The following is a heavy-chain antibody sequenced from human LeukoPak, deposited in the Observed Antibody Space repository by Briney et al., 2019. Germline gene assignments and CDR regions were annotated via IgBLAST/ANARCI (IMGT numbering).Heavy chain of an antibody. CDR3: AKRNRDGYKRRYFDY. J-gene: IGHJ4*02. CDR2: ISRSGGST. CDR1: AFTFSSYA. V-gene: IGHV3-23*01. Sequence: PGGSLRLSCAASAFTFSSYAMSWVRQAPGKGLEWVSAISRSGGSTYYADSVKGRFTISRDNSKNTLYLQMNSLRAEDTAVYYCAKRNRDGYKRRYFDYWGQGTLVTVSS. D-gene: IGHD5-24*01.